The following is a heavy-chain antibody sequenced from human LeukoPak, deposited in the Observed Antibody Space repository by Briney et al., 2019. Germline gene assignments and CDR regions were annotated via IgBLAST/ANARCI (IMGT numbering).Heavy chain of an antibody. CDR3: ARDVDTNF. CDR2: IGQDGSEK. J-gene: IGHJ4*02. CDR1: GFIFSNFW. Sequence: GGPLRLSCTASGFIFSNFWMTWVRQVPGKGLEWVANIGQDGSEKHYVDSVRGRFTISRDNAKNSVYLQMSSLRGDDTAVYYCARDVDTNFWGQGTLVTVSS. D-gene: IGHD2-15*01. V-gene: IGHV3-7*03.